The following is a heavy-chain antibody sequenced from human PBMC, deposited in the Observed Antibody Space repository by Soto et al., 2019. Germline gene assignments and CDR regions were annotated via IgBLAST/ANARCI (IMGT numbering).Heavy chain of an antibody. CDR2: AFCSGDT. CDR3: ATGRYYYGAEY. V-gene: IGHV4-61*01. J-gene: IGHJ4*02. Sequence: QVRLQESGPGLVKPTETLSLSCSVSGDSVNTDSFYWSWLRQPPGKGLEWIGYAFCSGDTNYNPPRKGRVTISLDTSENSCSLNLTSVATADTAVYYCATGRYYYGAEYWGQGALVTVSS. D-gene: IGHD3-10*01. CDR1: GDSVNTDSFY.